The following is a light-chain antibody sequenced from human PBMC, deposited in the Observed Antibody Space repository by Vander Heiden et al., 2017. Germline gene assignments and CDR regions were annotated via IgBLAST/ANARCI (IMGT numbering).Light chain of an antibody. V-gene: IGKV2-28*01. CDR3: TQALQTPPT. J-gene: IGKJ4*01. CDR1: QSLRHSNGYNY. CDR2: LGS. Sequence: DSVITQSPRSLPFSPRQPASISCRSTQSLRHSNGYNYLEWYLQKPGQSPQLLIYLGSNRASGVPDRFSGSGSGTDFTLKISRVEAEDAGLYYCTQALQTPPTFGGGTKVEIK.